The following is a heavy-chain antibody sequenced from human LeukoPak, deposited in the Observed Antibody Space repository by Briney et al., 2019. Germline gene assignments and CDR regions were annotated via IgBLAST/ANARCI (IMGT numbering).Heavy chain of an antibody. Sequence: SETLSLTCTVSGGSISSYYWSWIRQPAGKGLEWIRRIYTSGSTNYNPSLKSRVTMSVDTSKNQFSLKLSSVTAADTAVYYCARGYTSGYPWYFDLWGRGTLVTVSS. CDR2: IYTSGST. V-gene: IGHV4-4*07. J-gene: IGHJ2*01. CDR1: GGSISSYY. CDR3: ARGYTSGYPWYFDL. D-gene: IGHD3-22*01.